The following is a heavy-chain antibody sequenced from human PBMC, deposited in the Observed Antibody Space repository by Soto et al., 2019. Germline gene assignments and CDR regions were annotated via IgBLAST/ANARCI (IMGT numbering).Heavy chain of an antibody. CDR2: VFYGGAT. CDR3: ARAGFSYGHLLF. CDR1: GGPIKTGDYH. J-gene: IGHJ4*02. V-gene: IGHV4-30-4*01. D-gene: IGHD3-10*01. Sequence: TLSLTCNVSGGPIKTGDYHWNWIRQPPGKGLEWIGYVFYGGATNYSPSLKSRAAISMDTSKNQFSLSLTSVTAADTAVYYCARAGFSYGHLLFWGQGIRVTV.